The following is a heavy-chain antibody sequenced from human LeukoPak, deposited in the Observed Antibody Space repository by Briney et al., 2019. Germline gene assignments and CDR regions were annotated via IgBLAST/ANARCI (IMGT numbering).Heavy chain of an antibody. J-gene: IGHJ6*02. Sequence: SQTLSLTCAISGDSVSSISVAWNWIRQSPSRGLEWLGRTYYRSKWYYEYAVSVKSRIDISPDTSKNQFSLQLTSVTPEDTAVYYCSLARSEYHYGMDVWGQGTTVTVSS. CDR1: GDSVSSISVA. CDR3: SLARSEYHYGMDV. CDR2: TYYRSKWYY. V-gene: IGHV6-1*01.